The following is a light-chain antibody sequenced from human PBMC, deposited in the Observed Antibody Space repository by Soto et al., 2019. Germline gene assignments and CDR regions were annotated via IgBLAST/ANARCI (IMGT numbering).Light chain of an antibody. CDR1: QSVASAY. J-gene: IGKJ1*01. CDR3: QQYASSRWT. CDR2: GAS. V-gene: IGKV3-20*01. Sequence: EIVLTQSPGTMSLSLGERATLSCRASQSVASAYLAWYQHKPGQAPRLLIFGASSRAPGIPDRISGSGSGTDLTLTISRLEPEDFAVYYCQQYASSRWTFGQGTKVEAK.